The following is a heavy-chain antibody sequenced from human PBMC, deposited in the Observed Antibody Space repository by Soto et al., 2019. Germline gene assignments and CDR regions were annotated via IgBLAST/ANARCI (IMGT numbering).Heavy chain of an antibody. CDR3: ARRAGNRRGYPIDS. D-gene: IGHD5-18*01. J-gene: IGHJ4*02. CDR1: GGSIRSDGSY. Sequence: QVQLQESGPGLVKPSQPLSLTCAVSGGSIRSDGSYWTWIRQLPGGGLEWIGYIYYSGSTSYNPSLESRASISVDSSENQFSLRLTSVTAADTAVYYCARRAGNRRGYPIDSWGQGTLVTVSS. CDR2: IYYSGST. V-gene: IGHV4-31*11.